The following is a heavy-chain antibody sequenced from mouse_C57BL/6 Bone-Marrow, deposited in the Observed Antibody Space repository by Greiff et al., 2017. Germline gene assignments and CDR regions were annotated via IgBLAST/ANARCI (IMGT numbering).Heavy chain of an antibody. CDR3: ASKGSFFDY. J-gene: IGHJ2*01. D-gene: IGHD1-1*02. Sequence: QVQLQQPGAELVKPGASVKLSCKASGYTFTSYWMQWVKQRPGQGLEWIGEIDPSDSYTNYNQKFKGKATLTVDTSSSTAYMQLSSLTSEDSAVYYCASKGSFFDYWGQGTTLTVSS. CDR2: IDPSDSYT. CDR1: GYTFTSYW. V-gene: IGHV1-50*01.